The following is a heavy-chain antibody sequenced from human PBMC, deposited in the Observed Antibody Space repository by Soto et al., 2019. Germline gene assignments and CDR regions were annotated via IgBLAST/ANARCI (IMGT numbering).Heavy chain of an antibody. V-gene: IGHV1-69*01. CDR3: ARKTYYGSGSYNWFDP. Sequence: QVQLVQSGAEVKKPGSSVKVSCKASGGTFSSYAVNTISWVRQAPGQGLEWMGGISPIFGTTHYAQKFQGRLTITADETTSTAYMGLRSLRSEDTAVYYCARKTYYGSGSYNWFDPWGQGTLVTVSS. J-gene: IGHJ5*02. CDR1: GGTFSSYA. CDR2: ISPIFGTT. D-gene: IGHD3-10*01.